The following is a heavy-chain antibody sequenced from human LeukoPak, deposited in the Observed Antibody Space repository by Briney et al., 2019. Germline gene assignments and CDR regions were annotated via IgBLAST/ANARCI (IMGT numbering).Heavy chain of an antibody. Sequence: PSETLSLTCTVSGGSISSYYWSWIRQPPGKGLEWIGYIYSSGSTNYNPSLKSRVTISIDTSKRQFSLKLCSVTAADTAVYYCASSRILPGYSSGWSYFDYWGQGTLVTVSS. D-gene: IGHD6-19*01. CDR1: GGSISSYY. J-gene: IGHJ4*02. CDR3: ASSRILPGYSSGWSYFDY. CDR2: IYSSGST. V-gene: IGHV4-59*08.